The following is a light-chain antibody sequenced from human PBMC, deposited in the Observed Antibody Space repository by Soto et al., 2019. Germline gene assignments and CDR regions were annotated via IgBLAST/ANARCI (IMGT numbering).Light chain of an antibody. CDR2: GAS. J-gene: IGKJ4*01. CDR3: QQHSACPLT. Sequence: EIVMTQSPATLSVSPGERATLFCRASQSVRSNFLAWYQQKPGQAPRLLIYGASTRATGIPARFSGSGSGTEFTLTINSLQSEDFAVYYCQQHSACPLTFGGGTKVEIK. V-gene: IGKV3-15*01. CDR1: QSVRSN.